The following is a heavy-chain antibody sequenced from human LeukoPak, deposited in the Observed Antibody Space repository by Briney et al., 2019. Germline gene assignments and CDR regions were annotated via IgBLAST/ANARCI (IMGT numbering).Heavy chain of an antibody. Sequence: SDTLSLTCTVSGGSVWSYYWSWIRQPAGKGLEWIGRIYSGGSTNHNPSLKSRVTMSVDTSKNQFSLKLSSVTAADTAVYYCAREGRYGDYEGYWGQGTLVTVSS. D-gene: IGHD4-17*01. J-gene: IGHJ4*02. CDR2: IYSGGST. V-gene: IGHV4-4*07. CDR1: GGSVWSYY. CDR3: AREGRYGDYEGY.